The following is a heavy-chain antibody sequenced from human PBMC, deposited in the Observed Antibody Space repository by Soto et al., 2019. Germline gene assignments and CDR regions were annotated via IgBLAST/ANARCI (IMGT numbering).Heavy chain of an antibody. J-gene: IGHJ3*02. CDR2: INPYNANV. CDR1: GYTFTNHG. CDR3: ARDRVAGIWGDAFDS. Sequence: QVQLVQSGAEVKKPGASVKVSCKTSGYTFTNHGINWVRQAPGQGLEWMGWINPYNANVNYAQKLQGRVTMTTDTPTSTAYMDLRSLTSDDTAVYYCARDRVAGIWGDAFDSWGQGTMVTVSS. V-gene: IGHV1-18*04. D-gene: IGHD3-16*01.